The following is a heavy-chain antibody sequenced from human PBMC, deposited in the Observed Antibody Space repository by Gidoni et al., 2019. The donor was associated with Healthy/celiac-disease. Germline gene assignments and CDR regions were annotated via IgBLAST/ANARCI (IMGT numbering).Heavy chain of an antibody. CDR1: GFTFSSYA. Sequence: CPASGFTFSSYAMSWVRQAPGKGLEWVSAISGSGGSTYYADSVKGRFTISRDNSKNTLYLQMNSLRAEDTAVYYCAKKGSRDYAEGFAFDIWGQGTMVTVSS. D-gene: IGHD4-17*01. CDR3: AKKGSRDYAEGFAFDI. V-gene: IGHV3-23*01. CDR2: ISGSGGST. J-gene: IGHJ3*02.